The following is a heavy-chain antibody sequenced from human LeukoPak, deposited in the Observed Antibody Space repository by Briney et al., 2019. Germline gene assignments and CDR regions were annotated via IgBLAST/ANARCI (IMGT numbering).Heavy chain of an antibody. V-gene: IGHV1-8*01. Sequence: GASVKVSCKASGYTFTSYDINWVRQATGQGLEWMGWMNPNSGNTGYAQKFQGRVTMTRNTSISTAYMELSSLRSEDTAVYYCAKGGPQWEPGPRFDYWGQGTLVTVSS. CDR2: MNPNSGNT. CDR3: AKGGPQWEPGPRFDY. J-gene: IGHJ4*02. CDR1: GYTFTSYD. D-gene: IGHD1-26*01.